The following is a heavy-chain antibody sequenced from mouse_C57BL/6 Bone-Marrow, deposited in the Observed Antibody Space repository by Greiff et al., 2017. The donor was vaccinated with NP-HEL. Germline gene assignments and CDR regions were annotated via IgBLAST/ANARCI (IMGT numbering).Heavy chain of an antibody. Sequence: EVHLVESGGGLVQPKGSLKLSCAASGFSFNTYAMNWVRQAPGKGLEWVARIRSKCNNYATYYFASVKDRFTISRDDSESMLYLQMNNLKAEDTAMYYCVRKETGFAYWGQGTLVTVSA. CDR2: IRSKCNNYAT. CDR3: VRKETGFAY. J-gene: IGHJ3*01. CDR1: GFSFNTYA. V-gene: IGHV10-1*01.